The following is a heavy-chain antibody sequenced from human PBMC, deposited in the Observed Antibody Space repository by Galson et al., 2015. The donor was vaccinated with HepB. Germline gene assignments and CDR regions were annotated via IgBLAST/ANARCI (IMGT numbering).Heavy chain of an antibody. CDR3: ARDYSSSRDYGMDV. Sequence: SLRLSCAASGFTFSSYGMHWVRQAPGKGLEWVAVIWYDGSNKYYADSVKGRFTISRDNSKNTLYLQMNSLRAEDTAVYYCARDYSSSRDYGMDVWGQGTTVTVSS. CDR1: GFTFSSYG. V-gene: IGHV3-33*01. J-gene: IGHJ6*02. D-gene: IGHD6-13*01. CDR2: IWYDGSNK.